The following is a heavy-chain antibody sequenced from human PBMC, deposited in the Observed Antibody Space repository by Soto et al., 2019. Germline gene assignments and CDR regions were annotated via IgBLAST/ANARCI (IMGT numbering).Heavy chain of an antibody. Sequence: QVDLVQSGAEVKEPGASVRISCEASGYTFTSYGIHWVRKAPGQRLEWMGWINTGSSNTRYSPEFQARVTITRDTSASTAYMELNSLRSEDQAVYSCARDMPPAGYIYFDQWGQGTLVTVSS. D-gene: IGHD3-9*01. CDR2: INTGSSNT. CDR1: GYTFTSYG. V-gene: IGHV1-3*04. CDR3: ARDMPPAGYIYFDQ. J-gene: IGHJ4*02.